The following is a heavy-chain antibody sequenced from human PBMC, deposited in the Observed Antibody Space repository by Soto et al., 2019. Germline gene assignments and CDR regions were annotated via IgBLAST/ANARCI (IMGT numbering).Heavy chain of an antibody. CDR3: ARRITMIVVVTADDAFDI. Sequence: SEALSLTCTISGGSISSGGYYWSWIRQHPGKGLEWIGYIYYSGSTYYNPSLKSRATISVDTSKNQFSLKLSSVTAADTAVYYCARRITMIVVVTADDAFDIWGQGTMVTVSS. V-gene: IGHV4-31*03. CDR1: GGSISSGGYY. J-gene: IGHJ3*02. CDR2: IYYSGST. D-gene: IGHD3-22*01.